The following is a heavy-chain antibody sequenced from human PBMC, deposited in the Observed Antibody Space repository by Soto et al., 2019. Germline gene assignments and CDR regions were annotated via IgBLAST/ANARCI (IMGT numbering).Heavy chain of an antibody. J-gene: IGHJ4*02. Sequence: GGSLRLSCAASGFTFNTYSMNWVRQAPGKGLEWVSGISSSSRHIYYADSVKGRFTISRDNAKCSLFLQMNSLRAEDTAVYYCARDLGSGWTLDYWGQGTLVTVSS. D-gene: IGHD6-19*01. V-gene: IGHV3-21*01. CDR2: ISSSSRHI. CDR1: GFTFNTYS. CDR3: ARDLGSGWTLDY.